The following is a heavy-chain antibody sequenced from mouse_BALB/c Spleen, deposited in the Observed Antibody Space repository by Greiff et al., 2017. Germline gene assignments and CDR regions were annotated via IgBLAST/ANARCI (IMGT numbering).Heavy chain of an antibody. J-gene: IGHJ2*01. CDR3: ARSGYYGSSYDY. Sequence: QVQLQQSAAELARPGASVKMSCKASGYTFTSYTMHWVKQRPGQGLEWIGYINPSSGYTEYNQKFKDKTTLTADKSSSTAYMQLSSLTSEDSAVYYCARSGYYGSSYDYWGQGTTLTVSA. D-gene: IGHD1-1*01. V-gene: IGHV1-4*02. CDR1: GYTFTSYT. CDR2: INPSSGYT.